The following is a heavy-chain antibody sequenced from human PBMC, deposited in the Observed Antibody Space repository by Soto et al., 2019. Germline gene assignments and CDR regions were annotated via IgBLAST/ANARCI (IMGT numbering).Heavy chain of an antibody. D-gene: IGHD3-22*01. V-gene: IGHV4-30-2*01. Sequence: QLQLQESGSGLVKPSQTLSLTCAVSGGSISSGGYSWSWIRQPPGKGLEWIGYIYHSGSTYYNPSLKSRVTISVDRSKTQFSLKLSSVTAADTAVYYCASVTYDSSGYYSGAFDIWGQGTMVTVSS. CDR2: IYHSGST. CDR3: ASVTYDSSGYYSGAFDI. J-gene: IGHJ3*02. CDR1: GGSISSGGYS.